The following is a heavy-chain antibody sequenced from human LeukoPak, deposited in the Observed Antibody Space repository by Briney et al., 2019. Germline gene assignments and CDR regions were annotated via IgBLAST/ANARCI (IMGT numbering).Heavy chain of an antibody. D-gene: IGHD5/OR15-5a*01. Sequence: SETLSLTCAVYGGSFSGYFWSWIRQPPGKGLEWIGEINHSSRSTNWNPSLKSRVTISLDTSKKQFSLKLSSVTAADTAVYYCARDSPSTIQSNAFDIWGQGTMVTVSS. CDR1: GGSFSGYF. CDR3: ARDSPSTIQSNAFDI. J-gene: IGHJ3*02. V-gene: IGHV4-34*01. CDR2: INHSSRST.